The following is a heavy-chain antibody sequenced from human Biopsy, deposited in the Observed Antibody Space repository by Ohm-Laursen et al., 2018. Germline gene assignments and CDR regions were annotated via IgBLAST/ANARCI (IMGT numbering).Heavy chain of an antibody. J-gene: IGHJ3*01. CDR1: GFTFADYW. V-gene: IGHV3-7*01. CDR3: ARPKSRRALDV. Sequence: GSLRLSCAASGFTFADYWMNWVRRAPGKGLEWVANIKQDGSEKNYVDSVKGRFTITRDNANNSLYLQMNSLRVEDMAVYYCARPKSRRALDVWGQGTMVTVSS. D-gene: IGHD2-2*01. CDR2: IKQDGSEK.